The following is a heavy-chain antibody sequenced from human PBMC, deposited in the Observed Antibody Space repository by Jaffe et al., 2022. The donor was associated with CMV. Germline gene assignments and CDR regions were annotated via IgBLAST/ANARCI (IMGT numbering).Heavy chain of an antibody. CDR2: INHSGST. V-gene: IGHV4-34*01. D-gene: IGHD3-22*01. CDR3: ARAKRSSGYYGY. J-gene: IGHJ4*02. Sequence: QVQLQQWGAGLLKPSETLSLTCAVYGGSFSGYYWSWIRQPPGKGLEWIGEINHSGSTNYNPSLKSRVTISVDTSKNQFSLKLSSVTAADTAVYYCARAKRSSGYYGYWGQGTLVTVSS. CDR1: GGSFSGYY.